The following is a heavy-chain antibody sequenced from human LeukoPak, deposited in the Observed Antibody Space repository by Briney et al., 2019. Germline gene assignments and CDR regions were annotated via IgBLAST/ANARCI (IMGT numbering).Heavy chain of an antibody. J-gene: IGHJ3*02. CDR3: ARVLDLSKRGLDAFDI. D-gene: IGHD3-16*01. CDR2: VYYSGST. CDR1: GGSISSGDYF. V-gene: IGHV4-61*08. Sequence: SETLSLTCTVSGGSISSGDYFWSWIRQPPGKGLEWIGYVYYSGSTNYNPSLKSRVTISVDTSKRQFSLKLSSATAADTAVYYCARVLDLSKRGLDAFDIWGQGTMVTVSS.